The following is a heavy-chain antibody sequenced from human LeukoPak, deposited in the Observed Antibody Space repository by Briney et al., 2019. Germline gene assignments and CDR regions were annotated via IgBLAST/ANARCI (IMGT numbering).Heavy chain of an antibody. D-gene: IGHD6-13*01. CDR1: GFTFSSYW. V-gene: IGHV3-7*01. J-gene: IGHJ5*02. CDR3: AKPPYSSSWHNWFDP. Sequence: GGSLRLSCAASGFTFSSYWMSWVRQAPGKGLEWVANIKQDGSEKYYVDSVKGRFTISRDNAKNSLYLQMNSLRAEDTAVYYCAKPPYSSSWHNWFDPWGQGTLVTVSS. CDR2: IKQDGSEK.